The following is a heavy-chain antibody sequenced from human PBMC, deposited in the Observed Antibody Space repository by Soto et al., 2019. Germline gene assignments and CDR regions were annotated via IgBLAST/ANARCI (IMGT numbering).Heavy chain of an antibody. CDR1: GFTFSNYW. V-gene: IGHV3-74*01. CDR3: ARDHCSTSTCYTVWFDP. J-gene: IGHJ5*02. Sequence: HPGGSLRLSCAASGFTFSNYWIHWVRQVPGKGLVWVSRTNTDGSSTNYADSVKGRFTVSRDNADNTLYLQMSSLRAEDTAVYYCARDHCSTSTCYTVWFDPWGQGTLVTVSS. D-gene: IGHD2-2*01. CDR2: TNTDGSST.